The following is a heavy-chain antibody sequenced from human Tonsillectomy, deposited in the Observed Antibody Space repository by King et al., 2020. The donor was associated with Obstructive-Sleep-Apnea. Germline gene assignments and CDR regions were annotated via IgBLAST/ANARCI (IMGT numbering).Heavy chain of an antibody. CDR2: IYHSGST. D-gene: IGHD6-13*01. V-gene: IGHV4-4*02. Sequence: QLQESGPGLVKPSGTLSLTCAVSGGSISSSNWWIWVRQPPGKGLEWIGEIYHSGSTKYNPSLKSRVTISVDKSKNQFSLKLSSVTAADTAVYSCARDSRVAAARTGYGMDVWGQGTPVTVSS. CDR3: ARDSRVAAARTGYGMDV. J-gene: IGHJ6*02. CDR1: GGSISSSNW.